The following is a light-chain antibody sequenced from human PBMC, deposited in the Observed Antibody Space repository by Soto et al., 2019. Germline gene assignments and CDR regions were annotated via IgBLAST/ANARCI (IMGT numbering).Light chain of an antibody. CDR2: EVN. J-gene: IGLJ1*01. CDR1: SSDVGGYNY. V-gene: IGLV2-8*01. Sequence: QSALTQPPSASGSPGQSVAISCTGTSSDVGGYNYVSWYQQHPGKAPKLMIYEVNKRPSGVPDRFSGSKSGNTASLTVSGLQAEDEADYYCCSYAGDKTYVFGSGTKVTVL. CDR3: CSYAGDKTYV.